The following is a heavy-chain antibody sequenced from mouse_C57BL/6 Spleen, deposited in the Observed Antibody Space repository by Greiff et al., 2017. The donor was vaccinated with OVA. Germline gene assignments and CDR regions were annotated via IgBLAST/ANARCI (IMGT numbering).Heavy chain of an antibody. Sequence: VQLKQSGPELVKPGASVKISCKASGYTFTDYYMNWVKQSHGKSLEWIGDINPNNGGTSYNQKFKGKATLTVDKSSSTAYMELRSLTSEDSAVYYCARGGYGNYLYAMDYWGQGTSVTVSS. V-gene: IGHV1-26*01. J-gene: IGHJ4*01. CDR3: ARGGYGNYLYAMDY. CDR1: GYTFTDYY. CDR2: INPNNGGT. D-gene: IGHD2-1*01.